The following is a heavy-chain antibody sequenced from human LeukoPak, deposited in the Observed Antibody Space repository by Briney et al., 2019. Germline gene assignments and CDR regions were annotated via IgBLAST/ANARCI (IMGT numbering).Heavy chain of an antibody. D-gene: IGHD2-2*01. CDR3: ARGRQDIVVVPAAIMDRIAARQNYYYMDV. Sequence: SETLSLTCTVSGGSISSGGYYWSWIRQPPGKGLEWIGHIYHSGSTYYNPSLESRVTISVDRSKNQFSLKLSSVTAADTAVYYCARGRQDIVVVPAAIMDRIAARQNYYYMDVWGKGTMVTVSS. J-gene: IGHJ6*03. V-gene: IGHV4-30-2*01. CDR1: GGSISSGGYY. CDR2: IYHSGST.